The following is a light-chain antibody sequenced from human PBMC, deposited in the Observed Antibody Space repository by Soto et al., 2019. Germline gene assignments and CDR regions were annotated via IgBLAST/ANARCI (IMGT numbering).Light chain of an antibody. CDR3: QTWGTGLLV. J-gene: IGLJ3*02. V-gene: IGLV4-69*01. CDR2: LNSDGSH. CDR1: SGHSCYA. Sequence: QPVLTQSPSASASLGASVKLTCTLSSGHSCYAIAWHQQQPEKGPRYLMKLNSDGSHSKGDGIPDRFSGSSSGAERYLTISSLQSEDEADYYCQTWGTGLLVFGGGTKLTVL.